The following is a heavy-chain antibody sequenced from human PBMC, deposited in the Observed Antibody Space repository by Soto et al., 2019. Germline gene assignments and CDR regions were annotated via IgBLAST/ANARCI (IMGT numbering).Heavy chain of an antibody. J-gene: IGHJ4*02. CDR2: ISYDGSNT. Sequence: PGGSLRLSCAVSGFTFSTYAMHWVRQAPGKGLEWVAVISYDGSNTYYAGSVKGRFTISRDNMMYLQMIRLSTENTDVYYCARGQGRRITGQLDYWGQRALVTGS. CDR1: GFTFSTYA. CDR3: ARGQGRRITGQLDY. D-gene: IGHD2-15*01. V-gene: IGHV3-30-3*01.